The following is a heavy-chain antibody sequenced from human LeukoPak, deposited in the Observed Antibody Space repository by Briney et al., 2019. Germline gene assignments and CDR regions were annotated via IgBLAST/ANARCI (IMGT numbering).Heavy chain of an antibody. Sequence: SETLSLTCAVYGGSFSGYYWSWIRQPPGKGLEWIGEINHSGSTNYNPSLKSRVTISVDTSKNQFSLKLSSVTAADTAVYYCARVRDSSGWTDYWGQGTLVTVSS. CDR3: ARVRDSSGWTDY. J-gene: IGHJ4*02. CDR2: INHSGST. CDR1: GGSFSGYY. V-gene: IGHV4-34*01. D-gene: IGHD6-19*01.